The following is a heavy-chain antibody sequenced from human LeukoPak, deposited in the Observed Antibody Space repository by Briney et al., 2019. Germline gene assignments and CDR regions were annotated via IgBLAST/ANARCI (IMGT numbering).Heavy chain of an antibody. J-gene: IGHJ5*02. D-gene: IGHD7-27*01. CDR2: IYYSGST. V-gene: IGHV4-39*07. CDR1: GGSISSSSYY. CDR3: ARDANWGNWFDP. Sequence: PSETLSLTCTVSGGSISSSSYYWGWIRQPPGKGLEWIGSIYYSGSTYYNPSLKSRVTISVDTSKNQFSLKLSSVTAADTAVYYCARDANWGNWFDPWGQGTLVTVSS.